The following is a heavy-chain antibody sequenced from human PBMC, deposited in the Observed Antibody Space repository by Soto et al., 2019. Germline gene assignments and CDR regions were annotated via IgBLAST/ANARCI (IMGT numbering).Heavy chain of an antibody. CDR1: GFTFSSYA. J-gene: IGHJ3*02. D-gene: IGHD4-17*01. CDR2: ISGSGGST. Sequence: EVQLLESGGGLVQPGGSLRLSCAASGFTFSSYAMSWVRQAPGKGLEWVSAISGSGGSTYYADSVKGRFTISRDNSKNTLYLQMNSLRAEDTAVYYCAKDQAATYGDPSIDAFDIWGQGTMVTVSS. V-gene: IGHV3-23*01. CDR3: AKDQAATYGDPSIDAFDI.